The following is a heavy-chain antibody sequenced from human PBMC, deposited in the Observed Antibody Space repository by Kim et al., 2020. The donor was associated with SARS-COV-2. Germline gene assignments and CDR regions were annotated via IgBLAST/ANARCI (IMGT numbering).Heavy chain of an antibody. CDR2: ISYDGSNK. V-gene: IGHV3-30-3*01. CDR1: GFTFSSYA. J-gene: IGHJ6*01. Sequence: GSLRLSCAASGFTFSSYAMHWVRQAPGKGLEWVAVISYDGSNKYYADSVKGRFTISRDNSKNTLYLQMNSLRAEDTAVYYCAREAEGTASIVATSGMDV. CDR3: AREAEGTASIVATSGMDV. D-gene: IGHD1-26*01.